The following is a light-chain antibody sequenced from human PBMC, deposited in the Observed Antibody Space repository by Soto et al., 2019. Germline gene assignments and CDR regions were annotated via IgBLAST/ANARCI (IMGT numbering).Light chain of an antibody. CDR3: SSYTRSNTWV. J-gene: IGLJ3*02. V-gene: IGLV2-14*01. Sequence: QSVLTQPASMSGSPGQSITISCTGTRTDAGGYNYVSWYQQHPAKVPKLLIYEVSNRPSGVSNRFSGSKSGSTASLTISGLQPEDEGDYYCSSYTRSNTWVFGGGTQLTDL. CDR1: RTDAGGYNY. CDR2: EVS.